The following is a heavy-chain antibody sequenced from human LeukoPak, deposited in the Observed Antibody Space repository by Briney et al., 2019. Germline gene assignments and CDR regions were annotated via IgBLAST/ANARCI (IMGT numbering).Heavy chain of an antibody. CDR3: ARPNELITMVRGVITNWFDP. J-gene: IGHJ5*02. D-gene: IGHD3-10*01. Sequence: PGRSLSLSCAASGLTFRSYAMHWVRQAPGKGLEWVAVISYDGSNKYYADSVKGRFTISRDNSKNTLYLQMNSLRAEDTAVYYCARPNELITMVRGVITNWFDPWGQGTLVTVSS. V-gene: IGHV3-30-3*01. CDR1: GLTFRSYA. CDR2: ISYDGSNK.